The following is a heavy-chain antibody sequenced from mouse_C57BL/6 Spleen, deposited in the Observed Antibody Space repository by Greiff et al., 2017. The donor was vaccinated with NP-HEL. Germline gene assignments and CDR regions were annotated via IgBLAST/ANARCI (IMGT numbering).Heavy chain of an antibody. Sequence: DVKLQESGPGLVKPSQSLSLTCSVTGYSITSGYYWNWIRQFPGNKLEWMGYISYDGSNNYNPSLKNRISITRDTSKNQFFLKLNSVTTEDTATYYCARERVYDGYYDPYFDYWGQGTTLTVSS. CDR1: GYSITSGYY. CDR3: ARERVYDGYYDPYFDY. J-gene: IGHJ2*01. CDR2: ISYDGSN. V-gene: IGHV3-6*01. D-gene: IGHD2-3*01.